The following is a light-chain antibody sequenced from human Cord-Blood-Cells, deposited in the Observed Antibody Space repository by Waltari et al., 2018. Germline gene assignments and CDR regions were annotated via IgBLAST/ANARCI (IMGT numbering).Light chain of an antibody. V-gene: IGKV1-13*02. Sequence: AIQLTQSPSSLSASVGDKVTITCRASQGISSALAWYQQKPGKAPKLLIYDASSLESGVPSRFSGSGSGTDFTLTISILQPEYFATYYCQQFNSYPQTFGQGTKVEIK. CDR3: QQFNSYPQT. CDR1: QGISSA. CDR2: DAS. J-gene: IGKJ1*01.